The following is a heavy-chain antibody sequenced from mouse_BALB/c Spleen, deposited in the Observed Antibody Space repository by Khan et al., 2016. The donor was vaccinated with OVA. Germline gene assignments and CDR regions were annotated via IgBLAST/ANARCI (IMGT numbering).Heavy chain of an antibody. Sequence: QIQLVQSGPELRKPGETVKISCKASGYTFTNNGMNWVKQNPGKGLKWMGWINTYTGEPTFVDDFKGRFAFSLETSATTAYLQINNLKNEDTAKCLCRGMGYAGNMDYWGQGTSVNVSA. CDR1: GYTFTNNG. CDR3: RGMGYAGNMDY. J-gene: IGHJ4*01. CDR2: INTYTGEP. D-gene: IGHD2-14*01. V-gene: IGHV9-3-1*01.